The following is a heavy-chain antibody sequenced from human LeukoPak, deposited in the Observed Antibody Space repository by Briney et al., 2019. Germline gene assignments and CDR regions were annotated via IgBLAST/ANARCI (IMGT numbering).Heavy chain of an antibody. D-gene: IGHD6-13*01. CDR2: IRYDGSDK. J-gene: IGHJ6*03. CDR1: GFTFSTYG. V-gene: IGHV3-30*02. CDR3: AKDKAAAGTIYFDA. Sequence: PGGSLRLSCAASGFTFSTYGMHWVRQAPGKGLEWVAFIRYDGSDKYYADSVKGRFTISRDNSKNTLYLQMNSLRVEDTAVFHCAKDKAAAGTIYFDAWGKGTTVTVSS.